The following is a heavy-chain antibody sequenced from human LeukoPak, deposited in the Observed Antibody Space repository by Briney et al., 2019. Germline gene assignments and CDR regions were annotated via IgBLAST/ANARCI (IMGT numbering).Heavy chain of an antibody. CDR2: IWYDGSNK. CDR1: GFTFSSYG. D-gene: IGHD3-9*01. Sequence: PGRSLRLSCAASGFTFSSYGMHWVRQAPGKGLEWVAVIWYDGSNKYYADSVKGRFTISRDNAKNSLYLQMNSLRDEDTAVYYCASDQSIGTDLRYFFDYWGQGTLVTVSS. CDR3: ASDQSIGTDLRYFFDY. V-gene: IGHV3-33*01. J-gene: IGHJ4*02.